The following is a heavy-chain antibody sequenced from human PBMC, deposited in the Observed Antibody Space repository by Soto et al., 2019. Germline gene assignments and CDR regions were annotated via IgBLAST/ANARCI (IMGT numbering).Heavy chain of an antibody. CDR3: ARRYCSSTSCYLHWFDP. D-gene: IGHD2-2*01. J-gene: IGHJ5*02. V-gene: IGHV1-18*01. CDR2: ISTYNGDT. CDR1: GYTLTRYG. Sequence: QVQLVQSGAEVKKPGASVKVSLKASGYTLTRYGISWVRQAPGHGLEWVGWISTYNGDTNCAQKFQGRVTMTTDTSTSTASMELRSLRSDDTAVYFCARRYCSSTSCYLHWFDPWGQGTLVTVSS.